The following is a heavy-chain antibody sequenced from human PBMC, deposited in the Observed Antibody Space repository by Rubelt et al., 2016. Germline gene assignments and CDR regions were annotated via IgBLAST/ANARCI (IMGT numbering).Heavy chain of an antibody. CDR3: AHRRLGSGWQYNYFDP. V-gene: IGHV2-5*02. J-gene: IGHJ5*02. D-gene: IGHD5-24*01. CDR2: IYWDDDK. Sequence: QPPGKALEWLALIYWDDDKRYSPSLKTRLTITKDTPKNQVVLTMTNVDPVDTATYYCAHRRLGSGWQYNYFDPWGQGTLVTVSS.